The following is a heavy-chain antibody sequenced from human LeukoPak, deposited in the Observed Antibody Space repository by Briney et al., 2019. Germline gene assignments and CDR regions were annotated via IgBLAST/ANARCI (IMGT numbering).Heavy chain of an antibody. Sequence: GGSLRLSCAASGFTFSSYWMSWVRQAPGKGLEWVANIKQDGSEKYYVDSVKGRFTISRDNAKNSLYLQMNSLRAEDTAVYYCASEESSGWYYSYWYFDLWGRGTLVTVSS. CDR2: IKQDGSEK. V-gene: IGHV3-7*01. J-gene: IGHJ2*01. D-gene: IGHD6-13*01. CDR3: ASEESSGWYYSYWYFDL. CDR1: GFTFSSYW.